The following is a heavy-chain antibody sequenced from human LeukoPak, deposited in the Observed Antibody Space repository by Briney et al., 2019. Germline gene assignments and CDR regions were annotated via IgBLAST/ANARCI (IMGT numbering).Heavy chain of an antibody. CDR1: GYTFTGYY. D-gene: IGHD3-22*01. CDR3: ARLLYDSSGYYDY. V-gene: IGHV1-2*02. Sequence: GASVKVSCKASGYTFTGYYMHWVRQAPGQGLEWMGWINPNSGGTNYAQKFQGRVTMTRDTSISTTYMELSRLRSDDTAVYYCARLLYDSSGYYDYWGQGTLVTVSS. CDR2: INPNSGGT. J-gene: IGHJ4*02.